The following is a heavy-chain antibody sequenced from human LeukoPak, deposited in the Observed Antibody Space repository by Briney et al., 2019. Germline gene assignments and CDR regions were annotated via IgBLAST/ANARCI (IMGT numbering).Heavy chain of an antibody. CDR1: GGSISSYY. V-gene: IGHV4-59*12. CDR3: ARDRFRGSGSFN. D-gene: IGHD1-26*01. Sequence: SETLSLTCTVSGGSISSYYWSWIRQPPGKGLEWIGYIYYSGSTNYKPSLKSRVTISVDTSKNQFSLKLNSVTAADTAVYYCARDRFRGSGSFNWGQGTLVTVSS. J-gene: IGHJ4*02. CDR2: IYYSGST.